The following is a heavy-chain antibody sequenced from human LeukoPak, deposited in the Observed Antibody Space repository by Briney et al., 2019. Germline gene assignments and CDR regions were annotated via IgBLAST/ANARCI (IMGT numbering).Heavy chain of an antibody. CDR3: ARDSLEWSSLPDY. CDR2: TNPEGGDK. J-gene: IGHJ4*02. Sequence: GGSLRLSCAASGFTFSINWMTWVRQAPGKGLEWLANTNPEGGDKYYVDSVKGRFTISRDNAKNSVFLHLNSLRAEDTAVYYCARDSLEWSSLPDYWGQGTLVTVSS. D-gene: IGHD3-3*01. V-gene: IGHV3-7*01. CDR1: GFTFSINW.